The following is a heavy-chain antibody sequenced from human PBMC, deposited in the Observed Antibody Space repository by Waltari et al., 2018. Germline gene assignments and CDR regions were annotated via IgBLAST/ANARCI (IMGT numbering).Heavy chain of an antibody. CDR1: GYTFTSYG. Sequence: QDQLVQSGAEVKKPGDSVKVSCKASGYTFTSYGISWVRPAPGQGLEGREWIRPYNGKTNYEQKLQGRVTMTTDTSTSTAYMERSGLRSDDTAVYYCARGGELRLFRGGGWFDPWGQGTLVTVSS. J-gene: IGHJ5*02. CDR2: IRPYNGKT. V-gene: IGHV1-18*01. CDR3: ARGGELRLFRGGGWFDP. D-gene: IGHD3-3*01.